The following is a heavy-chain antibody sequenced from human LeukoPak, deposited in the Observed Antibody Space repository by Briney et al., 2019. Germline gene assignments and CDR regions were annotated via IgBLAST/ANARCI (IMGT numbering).Heavy chain of an antibody. CDR3: ARDQRALWFGELLFGDYYYYYMDV. D-gene: IGHD3-10*01. Sequence: GASMKVSCKASGYTFTSYYMHWVRQAPGQGLEWMGIINPSGGSTSYAQKFQGRVTMTRDMSTSTVYMELSSLRSEDTAVYYCARDQRALWFGELLFGDYYYYYMDVWGKGTTVTVSS. CDR2: INPSGGST. V-gene: IGHV1-46*01. J-gene: IGHJ6*03. CDR1: GYTFTSYY.